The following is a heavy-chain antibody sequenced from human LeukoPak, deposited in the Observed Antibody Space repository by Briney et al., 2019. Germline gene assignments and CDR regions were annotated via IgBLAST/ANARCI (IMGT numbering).Heavy chain of an antibody. CDR3: VRGSSGTVVRGVAWAWFDP. CDR1: GFNFRSYW. J-gene: IGHJ5*02. Sequence: HPGGSLRLSCAASGFNFRSYWMKWVRQAPGKGLEWVANIKEDGSKKYYVDSVKGRFTISRDNAEDSLYLQMNSLRAEDTAVYYCVRGSSGTVVRGVAWAWFDPWGQGALVTVSS. V-gene: IGHV3-7*05. CDR2: IKEDGSKK. D-gene: IGHD3-10*01.